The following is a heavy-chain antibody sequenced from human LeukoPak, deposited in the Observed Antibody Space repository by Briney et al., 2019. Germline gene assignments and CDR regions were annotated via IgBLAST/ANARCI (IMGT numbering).Heavy chain of an antibody. CDR1: GFTFSSCG. D-gene: IGHD1-26*01. V-gene: IGHV3-30*02. CDR2: IRYDGSNK. Sequence: GGSLRLSCAASGFTFSSCGMHWVRQAPGKGLEWVAFIRYDGSNKYYADSVKGRFTISRDNSKNTLYLQMNSLRAEDTAVYYCAKDRGGSYYYYYYMDVWGKGTTVTVSS. CDR3: AKDRGGSYYYYYYMDV. J-gene: IGHJ6*03.